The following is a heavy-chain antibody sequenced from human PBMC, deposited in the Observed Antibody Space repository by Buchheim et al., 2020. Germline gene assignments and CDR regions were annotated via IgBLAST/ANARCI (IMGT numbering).Heavy chain of an antibody. CDR1: GFTFSSYG. CDR2: IWYDGSNK. D-gene: IGHD3-22*01. J-gene: IGHJ4*02. CDR3: ARMRGYDSSGAFDY. Sequence: QVQLVESGGGVVQPGRSLRLTCAASGFTFSSYGMHWVRQAPGKGLEWVAVIWYDGSNKYYADSVKGRFTISRDNSKNTLYLQMNSLGAEDTAVYCCARMRGYDSSGAFDYWGQGTL. V-gene: IGHV3-33*01.